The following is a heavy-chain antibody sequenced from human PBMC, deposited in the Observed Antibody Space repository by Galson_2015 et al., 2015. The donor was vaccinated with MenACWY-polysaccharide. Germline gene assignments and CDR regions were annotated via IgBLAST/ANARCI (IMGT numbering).Heavy chain of an antibody. CDR2: MSPNIAKT. J-gene: IGHJ4*02. CDR3: ARGRRATAVSASAAFFLDS. Sequence: SVKVSCKASGYTFISYDINWVRQAPGQGLEWMGWMSPNIAKTGYPQKFQGRVTMTRNTSISTAYMELSSLTSEDTAVYYCARGRRATAVSASAAFFLDSWGQGILVTVSS. D-gene: IGHD5-24*01. V-gene: IGHV1-8*01. CDR1: GYTFISYD.